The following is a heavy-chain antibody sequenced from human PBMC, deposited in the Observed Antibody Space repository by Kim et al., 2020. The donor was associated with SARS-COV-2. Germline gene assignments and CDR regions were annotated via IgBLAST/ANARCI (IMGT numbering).Heavy chain of an antibody. V-gene: IGHV1-69*02. CDR2: IIPILGIA. Sequence: SVKVSCKASGGTFSSYTISWVRQAPGQGLEWMGRIIPILGIANYAQKFQGRVTITADKSTSTAYMELSSLRSEDTAVYYCASGLGVVIAPLDYWGQGTLVTVSS. D-gene: IGHD3-3*01. CDR1: GGTFSSYT. CDR3: ASGLGVVIAPLDY. J-gene: IGHJ4*02.